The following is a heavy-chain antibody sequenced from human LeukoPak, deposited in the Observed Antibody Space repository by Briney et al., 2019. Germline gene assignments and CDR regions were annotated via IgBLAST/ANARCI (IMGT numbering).Heavy chain of an antibody. J-gene: IGHJ3*02. CDR2: IIPIFGTA. D-gene: IGHD6-6*01. Sequence: PGGSLRLSCAASGFTFSSYAISWVRQAPGQGLEWMGGIIPIFGTANYAQKFQGRVTITADESTSTAYMELSSLRSEDTAVYYCARIREYSSSSPLDDAFDIWGQGTMVTVSS. CDR3: ARIREYSSSSPLDDAFDI. CDR1: GFTFSSYA. V-gene: IGHV1-69*01.